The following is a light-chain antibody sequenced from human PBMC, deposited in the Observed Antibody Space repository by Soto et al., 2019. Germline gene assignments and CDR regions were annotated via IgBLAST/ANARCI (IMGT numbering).Light chain of an antibody. Sequence: DIQLTQSPSFLSASVGYRFTITCRASQGISSYLSWYQQKPVKAPKLLIYAASTLQSGIPASFSGSGSGTDFTLTITSLQSEDFGVYYCHQHNNWWTFGQGTKVDIK. CDR1: QGISSY. CDR3: HQHNNWWT. V-gene: IGKV1-9*01. J-gene: IGKJ1*01. CDR2: AAS.